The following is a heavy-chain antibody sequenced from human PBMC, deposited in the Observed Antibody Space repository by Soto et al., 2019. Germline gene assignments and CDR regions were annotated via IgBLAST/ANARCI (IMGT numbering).Heavy chain of an antibody. CDR3: ARHRGAVAGSPFDY. D-gene: IGHD6-19*01. V-gene: IGHV4-59*01. J-gene: IGHJ4*02. Sequence: QVQLQESGPGLVKPSETLSLACTVSGGSISIYYWSWFRQPPGKGLEWIGNIYNSGSTNYNPSLKSRVTISLDTSKNQFSLKLSSVTAADTAVYYCARHRGAVAGSPFDYWGQGTLVTVSS. CDR1: GGSISIYY. CDR2: IYNSGST.